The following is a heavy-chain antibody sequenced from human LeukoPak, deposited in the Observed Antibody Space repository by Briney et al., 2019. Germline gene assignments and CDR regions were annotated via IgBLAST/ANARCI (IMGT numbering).Heavy chain of an antibody. CDR2: ISGSGGST. CDR3: ANGVIRGVSGY. Sequence: GGSLRLSYAASGFTLSSHAMSWVRQAPGKGLEWVSAISGSGGSTYYADSVKGRFTISRDNSKNTLYLQMNSLRAEDTAVYYCANGVIRGVSGYWGQGTLVTVSS. CDR1: GFTLSSHA. J-gene: IGHJ4*02. V-gene: IGHV3-23*01. D-gene: IGHD3-10*01.